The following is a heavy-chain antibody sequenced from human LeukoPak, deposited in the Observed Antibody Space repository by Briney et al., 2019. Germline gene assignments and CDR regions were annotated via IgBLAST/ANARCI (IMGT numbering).Heavy chain of an antibody. J-gene: IGHJ4*02. D-gene: IGHD5-18*01. V-gene: IGHV3-23*01. CDR1: GFTLSNYA. CDR3: AKVMQDRSMNMHFDY. CDR2: LHDSGAST. Sequence: GGSLRLSCAASGFTLSNYAMSWVRQAPGKGLEWDSALHDSGASTCYADSVKGRFTVSRDSSKNTLNLQMNSLRAEDTAVYYCAKVMQDRSMNMHFDYWGPGTQVTVSS.